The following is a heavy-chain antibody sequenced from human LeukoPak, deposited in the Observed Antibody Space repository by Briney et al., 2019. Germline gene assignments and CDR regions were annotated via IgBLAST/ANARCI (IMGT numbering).Heavy chain of an antibody. Sequence: SETLSLTCNVSGGSISSDDYYWTWIRQPPGKGLEWIGYIYYSGSTYSNPSLKSRVTISVDPSKNQFSLKLSSVTAADTAVYYCARVSLTTAPYFDYWGQGTLVTVSS. CDR3: ARVSLTTAPYFDY. D-gene: IGHD4-17*01. J-gene: IGHJ4*02. CDR2: IYYSGST. CDR1: GGSISSDDYY. V-gene: IGHV4-30-4*01.